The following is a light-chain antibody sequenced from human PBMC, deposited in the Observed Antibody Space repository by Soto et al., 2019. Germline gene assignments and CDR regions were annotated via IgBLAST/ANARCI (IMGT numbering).Light chain of an antibody. V-gene: IGKV1-33*01. CDR3: QHQGT. Sequence: DIQMTQSPSSLSASVGDRVTITCQASQDISNYLNWYQQKPGKAPKLLIYDASNLETGVPSRFSGSGSGTDFTFTISSLQAEDIATYYCQHQGTFGPGTKVDIK. J-gene: IGKJ3*01. CDR2: DAS. CDR1: QDISNY.